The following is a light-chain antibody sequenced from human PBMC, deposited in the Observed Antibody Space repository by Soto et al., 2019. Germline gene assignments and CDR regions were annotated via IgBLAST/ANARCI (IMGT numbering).Light chain of an antibody. CDR2: EVS. J-gene: IGLJ2*01. CDR3: SSYTSGNTNVL. CDR1: SSDVGGYNY. Sequence: QSALTQPASVSGSPGQSITISCTGTSSDVGGYNYVSWYQQHPGKAPKLMIYEVSNRPSGVSNRFSGSKSGNTASLTISGLQAEDEADYYCSSYTSGNTNVLFGGGTKLTVL. V-gene: IGLV2-14*01.